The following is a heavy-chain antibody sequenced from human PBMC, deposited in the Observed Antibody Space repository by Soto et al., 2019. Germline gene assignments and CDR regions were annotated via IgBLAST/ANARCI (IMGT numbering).Heavy chain of an antibody. J-gene: IGHJ4*02. Sequence: LRLSCSVSGFTFSNYAMNWVRQAPGKGPEWVSSITSRGDNIHYADSVKGRFTVSRDNAKNSLFLHMNSLRAEDTAVYYCARDPGFCSGTTCYTKNYFDYWGQGTLVTVSS. V-gene: IGHV3-21*01. CDR3: ARDPGFCSGTTCYTKNYFDY. CDR2: ITSRGDNI. D-gene: IGHD2-2*02. CDR1: GFTFSNYA.